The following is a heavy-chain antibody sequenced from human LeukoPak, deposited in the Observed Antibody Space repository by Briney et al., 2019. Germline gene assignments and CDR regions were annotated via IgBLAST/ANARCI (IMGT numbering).Heavy chain of an antibody. CDR1: GFTFSSYG. V-gene: IGHV3-30*18. D-gene: IGHD3-3*01. CDR2: ISYDGSNK. CDR3: AKGLSVWSGYYPVWYYYYGMDV. J-gene: IGHJ6*02. Sequence: GGSLRLSCAASGFTFSSYGMHWVRQAPGKGLEWVAVISYDGSNKYYADSVKGRFTISRDNSKNTLYLQMNSLRAEDTAVYYCAKGLSVWSGYYPVWYYYYGMDVWGQGTTVTVSS.